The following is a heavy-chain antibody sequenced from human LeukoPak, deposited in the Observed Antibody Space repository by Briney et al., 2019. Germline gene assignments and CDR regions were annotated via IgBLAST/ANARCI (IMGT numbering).Heavy chain of an antibody. CDR1: GFTFSSYA. CDR3: AKDSSGSYSRTFDY. V-gene: IGHV3-23*01. D-gene: IGHD1-26*01. J-gene: IGHJ4*02. Sequence: GGSLRLSCAASGFTFSSYAMSWVRQAPGKGLEWVSAISGSGGSTYYADSVRGRFTISRDNSKNTLYLQMNSLRAEDTAVYYCAKDSSGSYSRTFDYWGQGTLVTVSS. CDR2: ISGSGGST.